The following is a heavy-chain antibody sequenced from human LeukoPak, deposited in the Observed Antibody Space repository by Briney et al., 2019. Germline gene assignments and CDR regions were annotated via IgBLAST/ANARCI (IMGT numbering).Heavy chain of an antibody. D-gene: IGHD7-27*01. CDR3: ARDGNWVFDC. CDR2: INSDGSWT. CDR1: GNYW. Sequence: GSLRLSCAASGNYWMHWVRQAPGKGLVWVSHINSDGSWTSYADSVKGRFTISRDNAKNTLYLQMNSLRAEDTAVYYCARDGNWVFDCWGQGTLVTVSS. V-gene: IGHV3-74*01. J-gene: IGHJ4*02.